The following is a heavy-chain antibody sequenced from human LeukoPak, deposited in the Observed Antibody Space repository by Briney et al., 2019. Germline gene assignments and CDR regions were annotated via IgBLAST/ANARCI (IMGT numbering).Heavy chain of an antibody. Sequence: SETLSLTCTVSGGSISSYYWSWIRQPAGKGLEWIGRIYTSGSTNYNPSLKSRVTMSVDTSKNQFSLKLSSVTAADTAVYYCARDYGPILTGYYTDWGRGTLVTVSS. CDR2: IYTSGST. CDR3: ARDYGPILTGYYTD. CDR1: GGSISSYY. V-gene: IGHV4-4*07. D-gene: IGHD3-9*01. J-gene: IGHJ4*02.